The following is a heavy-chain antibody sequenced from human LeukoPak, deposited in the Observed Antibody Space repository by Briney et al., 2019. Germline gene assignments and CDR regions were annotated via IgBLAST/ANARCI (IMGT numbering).Heavy chain of an antibody. CDR3: AKDSRSYNGIYDPFDI. V-gene: IGHV3-23*01. CDR1: GFTFSTYT. D-gene: IGHD2-8*01. Sequence: GGSLRLSCAASGFTFSTYTMSWVRQTPGKGLEWVSVIGGDGATYYTESVKGRFTISRDNSKNTLPLQMNSLRPEDTAVYYCAKDSRSYNGIYDPFDIWGQGTMVIVSS. J-gene: IGHJ3*02. CDR2: IGGDGAT.